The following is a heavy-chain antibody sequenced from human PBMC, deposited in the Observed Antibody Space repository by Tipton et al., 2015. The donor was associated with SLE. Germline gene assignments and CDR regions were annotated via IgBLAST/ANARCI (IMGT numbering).Heavy chain of an antibody. CDR1: GDSITSSPYY. CDR3: AKVFGDYDGYSSGMDV. V-gene: IGHV4-61*09. Sequence: TLSLTCTVSGDSITSSPYYWSWIRQPAGKGLEWIGHVYASGSTDYNPSLKTRLSISIDTSRNQFSLNLSSGTAADTAAYYCAKVFGDYDGYSSGMDVWGQGTTVTVSS. J-gene: IGHJ6*02. D-gene: IGHD4-17*01. CDR2: VYASGST.